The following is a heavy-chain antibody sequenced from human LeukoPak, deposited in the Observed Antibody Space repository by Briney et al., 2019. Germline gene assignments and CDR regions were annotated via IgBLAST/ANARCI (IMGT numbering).Heavy chain of an antibody. D-gene: IGHD6-13*01. Sequence: PSETLSLTCTVSGGSISSSSYYWGWIRQPPGKGLEWIGSIYHSGSTYYNPSLKSRVTISVDTSKNQFSLKLSSVTAADTAVYYCARHPSIAAAGPSTYFDYWGQGTLVTVSS. CDR3: ARHPSIAAAGPSTYFDY. CDR1: GGSISSSSYY. V-gene: IGHV4-39*01. CDR2: IYHSGST. J-gene: IGHJ4*02.